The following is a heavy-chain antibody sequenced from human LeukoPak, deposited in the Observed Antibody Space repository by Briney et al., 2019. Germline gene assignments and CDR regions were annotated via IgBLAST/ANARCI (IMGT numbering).Heavy chain of an antibody. J-gene: IGHJ4*02. D-gene: IGHD3-10*01. CDR3: AKILGSGSYSSDY. CDR1: GFIFRIYG. Sequence: GGSLRLSCAASGFIFRIYGMHWVRQAPGKGLEWVSAISGSGGSTYYADSVKGRFTISRDNSKNTLYLQMNSLRAEDTAVYYCAKILGSGSYSSDYWGQGTLVTVSS. CDR2: ISGSGGST. V-gene: IGHV3-23*01.